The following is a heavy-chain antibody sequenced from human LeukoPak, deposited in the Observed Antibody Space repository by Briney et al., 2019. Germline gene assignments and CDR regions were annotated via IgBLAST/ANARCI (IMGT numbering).Heavy chain of an antibody. Sequence: ASVKVSCKASGYTFTSYGIIWVRQAPGQGLEWMGWISTYNGNTNYAQKFQGRVTMTRDMSTSTVYMELSSLRSEDTAVYYCARAVQETTGGLFDYWGQGTLVTVSP. V-gene: IGHV1-18*01. CDR1: GYTFTSYG. D-gene: IGHD4-17*01. CDR2: ISTYNGNT. J-gene: IGHJ4*02. CDR3: ARAVQETTGGLFDY.